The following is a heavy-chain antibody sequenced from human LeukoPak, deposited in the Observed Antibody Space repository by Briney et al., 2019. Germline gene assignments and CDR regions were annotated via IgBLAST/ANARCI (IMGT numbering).Heavy chain of an antibody. CDR2: ISAYNGNT. CDR3: ARERGLLLDP. D-gene: IGHD2/OR15-2a*01. V-gene: IGHV1-18*01. J-gene: IGHJ5*02. Sequence: ASVKVSCKVSGYTLTELSMHWVRQAPGKGLEWMGWISAYNGNTNYAQKLQGRVTMTTDTSTSTAYMELRSLRSDDTAVYYCARERGLLLDPWGQGTLVTVSS. CDR1: GYTLTELS.